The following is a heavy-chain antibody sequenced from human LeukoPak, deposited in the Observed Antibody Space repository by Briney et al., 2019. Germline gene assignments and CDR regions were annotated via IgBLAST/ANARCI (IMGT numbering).Heavy chain of an antibody. CDR3: GRDYGSHGEYCDY. CDR1: GFTFSNYN. J-gene: IGHJ4*02. CDR2: ISSDSSTI. V-gene: IGHV3-48*02. Sequence: PGGSLRLSCAASGFTFSNYNINWVRQAPGKGLEWISYISSDSSTIYYADSVKGRFTISRDNAKNSLYLQMNSLRDVDTAVYYCGRDYGSHGEYCDYWGQGTLVTVSS. D-gene: IGHD3-10*01.